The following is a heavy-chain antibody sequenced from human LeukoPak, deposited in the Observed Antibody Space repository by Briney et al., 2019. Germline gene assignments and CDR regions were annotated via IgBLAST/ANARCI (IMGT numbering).Heavy chain of an antibody. D-gene: IGHD5-24*01. J-gene: IGHJ4*02. CDR1: GGTFSSYA. CDR2: IIPIFGTA. V-gene: IGHV1-69*06. Sequence: ASVKVSCKASGGTFSSYAISWVRQAPGQGLEWMGGIIPIFGTANYAQKFQGRVTITADKSTSTAYMELSSLRSDDTAVYYCASRRDGYNYGNYYFGYWGQGTLVTVSS. CDR3: ASRRDGYNYGNYYFGY.